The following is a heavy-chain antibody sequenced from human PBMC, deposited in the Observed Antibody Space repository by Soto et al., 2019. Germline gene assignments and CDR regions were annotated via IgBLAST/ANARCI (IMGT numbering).Heavy chain of an antibody. CDR3: AKHGSNFYYTRIQGFDI. Sequence: EVQLLESGGDLVQPGGSLRLSCAASGFTFINYAMSWVRRAPGKGLEWVSAISGSGGDTYYTDSVKGRFTISRDRSSQTLYLQMNSLRAEDTAVYYCAKHGSNFYYTRIQGFDIWGQGTLVTVSS. J-gene: IGHJ3*02. CDR2: ISGSGGDT. CDR1: GFTFINYA. D-gene: IGHD3-3*01. V-gene: IGHV3-23*01.